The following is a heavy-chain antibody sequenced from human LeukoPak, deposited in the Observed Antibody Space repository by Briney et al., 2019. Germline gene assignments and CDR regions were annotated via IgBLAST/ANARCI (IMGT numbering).Heavy chain of an antibody. V-gene: IGHV4-34*01. CDR1: GGSFSGYY. CDR3: NYDILTGTLTMDV. CDR2: INHSGST. D-gene: IGHD3-9*01. Sequence: SETLSLTCAVYGGSFSGYYWSWMRQPPGKGLEWIGEINHSGSTNYNPSLKSRVTISVDTSKNQFSLKLSSVTAADTAVYYCNYDILTGTLTMDVWGQGTTVTVSS. J-gene: IGHJ6*02.